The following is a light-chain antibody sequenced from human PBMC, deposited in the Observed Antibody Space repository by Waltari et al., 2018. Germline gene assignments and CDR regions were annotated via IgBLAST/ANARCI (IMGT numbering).Light chain of an antibody. J-gene: IGLJ3*02. CDR3: QTGGHGTWV. CDR2: VNSDGSH. CDR1: SGHSTNI. Sequence: QLVLTQSPSASASLGASVKLTCTLSSGHSTNIIAWLQQQPEKGPRYLMNVNSDGSHNQGVGIPERCSGSSSGAERYLTISSLQSEDEADYYWQTGGHGTWVFGGGTRLTVL. V-gene: IGLV4-69*01.